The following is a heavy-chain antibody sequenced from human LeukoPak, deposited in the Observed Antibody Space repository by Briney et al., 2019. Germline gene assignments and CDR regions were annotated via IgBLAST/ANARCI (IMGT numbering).Heavy chain of an antibody. CDR2: IKEDGSEK. D-gene: IGHD1-26*01. CDR1: GFTFSSYW. J-gene: IGHJ4*02. Sequence: PGGSLRLSCGASGFTFSSYWMSWVRQAPGKGLEWVANIKEDGSEKYYVDSVKGRFIISRDNAKNSLYLHMNDLRAEDTAVYYCAKGGKWDVTPFDYWGQGTLVTVSS. CDR3: AKGGKWDVTPFDY. V-gene: IGHV3-7*03.